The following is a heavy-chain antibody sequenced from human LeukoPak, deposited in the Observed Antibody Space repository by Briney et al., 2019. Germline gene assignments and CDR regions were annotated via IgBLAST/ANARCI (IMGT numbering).Heavy chain of an antibody. CDR3: ARDSLYCSGGSCYWVRAFDI. J-gene: IGHJ3*02. CDR1: GFTFSDYY. Sequence: PGGSLILSCAASGFTFSDYYMSWIRQAPGKGLEWVSYISSSSSYTNYADSVKGRFTISRDNAKNSLYLQMNSLRAEDTAVYYCARDSLYCSGGSCYWVRAFDIWGQGTMVTVSS. V-gene: IGHV3-11*06. D-gene: IGHD2-15*01. CDR2: ISSSSSYT.